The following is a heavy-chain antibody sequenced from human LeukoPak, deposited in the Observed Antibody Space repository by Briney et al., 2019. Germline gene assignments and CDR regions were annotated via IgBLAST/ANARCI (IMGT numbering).Heavy chain of an antibody. CDR2: INPNSGGT. V-gene: IGHV1-2*02. D-gene: IGHD3-10*01. J-gene: IGHJ5*02. Sequence: ASVKVSCKTSGYTFTGYYMHWVRQAPGQGLEWMGWINPNSGGTNYAQKFQGRVTMTRDTSITTAYMELSRLRSGDTAVYYCARDLKRGHTYGSNWFDPWGQGTPVTVSS. CDR3: ARDLKRGHTYGSNWFDP. CDR1: GYTFTGYY.